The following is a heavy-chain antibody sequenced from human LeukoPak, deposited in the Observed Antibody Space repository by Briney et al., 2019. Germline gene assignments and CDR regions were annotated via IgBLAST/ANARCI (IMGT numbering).Heavy chain of an antibody. J-gene: IGHJ4*02. V-gene: IGHV3-13*05. D-gene: IGHD6-19*01. CDR1: GFTFSSYD. Sequence: GGSLRLSCAASGFTFSSYDMHWVRQATGKGLEWVSAIGTAGDPYYPGSVKGRFTISRENAKNSLYLQMNSLRAGDAAVYYCARGGAVAGTYYFDYWGQGTLVTVSS. CDR2: IGTAGDP. CDR3: ARGGAVAGTYYFDY.